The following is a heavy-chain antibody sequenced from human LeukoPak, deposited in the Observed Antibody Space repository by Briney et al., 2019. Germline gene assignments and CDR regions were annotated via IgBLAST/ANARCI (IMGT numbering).Heavy chain of an antibody. D-gene: IGHD6-19*01. CDR2: IYYSGST. CDR1: GGSISSSSYY. CDR3: ARQSIAVAGWGN. Sequence: PSETLSLTCTVSGGSISSSSYYWGWIRQPPGKGLEWIGSIYYSGSTYYNPSLKSRVTISVDTSKNQFSLKLSSVIAADTAVYYCARQSIAVAGWGNWGQGTLVTVSS. V-gene: IGHV4-39*01. J-gene: IGHJ4*02.